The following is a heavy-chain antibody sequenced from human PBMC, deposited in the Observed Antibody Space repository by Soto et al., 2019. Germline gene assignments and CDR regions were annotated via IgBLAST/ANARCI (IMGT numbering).Heavy chain of an antibody. CDR2: ISAYKTNI. CDR3: ARDLDGSGAYYTDF. Sequence: ASVKVSCKASGYTFPNYGITWVRQAPGQGLEWMGWISAYKTNIKYAQKFQGGVTLTTDTSTSTAYMELRSLRSDDTAIYYCARDLDGSGAYYTDFWGQGTLVTVSS. CDR1: GYTFPNYG. J-gene: IGHJ4*02. D-gene: IGHD3-10*01. V-gene: IGHV1-18*01.